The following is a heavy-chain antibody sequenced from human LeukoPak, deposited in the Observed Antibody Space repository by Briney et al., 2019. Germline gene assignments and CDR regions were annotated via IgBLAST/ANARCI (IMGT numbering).Heavy chain of an antibody. J-gene: IGHJ4*02. CDR3: ARRSVAGATTGYYYDS. Sequence: GGSLRLSCVASGFTLEDYGMTWVRPRPGKGLEYVCEINWNGDNPVYENSLRGRFTISRDNAKNSVYLQMSSLRVDDTAFYYCARRSVAGATTGYYYDSWGQGTLVTVSS. CDR2: INWNGDNP. CDR1: GFTLEDYG. D-gene: IGHD1-26*01. V-gene: IGHV3-20*04.